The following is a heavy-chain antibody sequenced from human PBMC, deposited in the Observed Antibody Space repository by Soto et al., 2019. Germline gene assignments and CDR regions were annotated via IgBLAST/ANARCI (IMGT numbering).Heavy chain of an antibody. Sequence: ASVKVSCKSTGYSLKNCSVHWGRRAPGQRLEWMGFTNEGSGNTRFSQKFQGRISITRDTSASTVYLDLSSLTSEDTAIYYCARDDRSVSGVVTLDHWGPGTLVTVSS. CDR3: ARDDRSVSGVVTLDH. V-gene: IGHV1-3*01. D-gene: IGHD3-3*01. CDR2: TNEGSGNT. CDR1: GYSLKNCS. J-gene: IGHJ4*02.